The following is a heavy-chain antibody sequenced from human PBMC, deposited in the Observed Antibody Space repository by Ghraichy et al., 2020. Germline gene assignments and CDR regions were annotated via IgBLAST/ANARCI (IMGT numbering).Heavy chain of an antibody. J-gene: IGHJ4*02. Sequence: GGSLRLSCAASGFTFSNYALHWVRQAPGKGLEWVKIISYDGRNKYYADYVKGRFTISRDNSKNILYLQMNSLRAEDTAVYYCARVQDIVLMGFAEMDYLGQGTPVPGSS. CDR2: ISYDGRNK. V-gene: IGHV3-30*04. CDR3: ARVQDIVLMGFAEMDY. D-gene: IGHD2-8*01. CDR1: GFTFSNYA.